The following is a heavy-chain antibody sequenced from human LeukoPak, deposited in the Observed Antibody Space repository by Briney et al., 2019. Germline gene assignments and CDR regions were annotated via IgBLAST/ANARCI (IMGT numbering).Heavy chain of an antibody. J-gene: IGHJ5*02. D-gene: IGHD5-24*01. Sequence: ASVKVSCKASGYTFTSYYMHWVRQAPGQGLEWMGIINPSGGSTSYAQKFQGRVTMTRDTSTSTVYMELSSLRSEDTAVYYCARGPVEMATMGGFDPWGQGTLVTVSS. V-gene: IGHV1-46*01. CDR1: GYTFTSYY. CDR2: INPSGGST. CDR3: ARGPVEMATMGGFDP.